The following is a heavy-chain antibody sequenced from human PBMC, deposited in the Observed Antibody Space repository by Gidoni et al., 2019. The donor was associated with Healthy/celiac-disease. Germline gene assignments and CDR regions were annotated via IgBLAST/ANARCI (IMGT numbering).Heavy chain of an antibody. D-gene: IGHD6-13*01. CDR2: TSAYKGNT. CDR1: GYSFTSYG. Sequence: QVQLVQSGAEVKKPGASVTVSCKASGYSFTSYGISWVRPAPGQGLEWMGWTSAYKGNTNYAQKLQGRVTMTTDTSTSTAYMELRSLRSDDTAVYYCARVLRSSSWGTYGMDVWGQGTTVTVSS. J-gene: IGHJ6*02. CDR3: ARVLRSSSWGTYGMDV. V-gene: IGHV1-18*01.